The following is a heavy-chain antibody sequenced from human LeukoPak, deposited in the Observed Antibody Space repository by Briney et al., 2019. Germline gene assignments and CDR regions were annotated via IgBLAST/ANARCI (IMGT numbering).Heavy chain of an antibody. J-gene: IGHJ5*02. V-gene: IGHV3-74*01. Sequence: SGGSLRLSCAASGIISSNYWMHWVRQAPGKGLVWVSRINRDGSSTSYADSVKGRFTISRDNAKNTLYLQMNSLRAEDTAVYYCARLLVTMVRGATNWFDPWGQGTLVTVSS. CDR1: GIISSNYW. CDR3: ARLLVTMVRGATNWFDP. CDR2: INRDGSST. D-gene: IGHD3-10*01.